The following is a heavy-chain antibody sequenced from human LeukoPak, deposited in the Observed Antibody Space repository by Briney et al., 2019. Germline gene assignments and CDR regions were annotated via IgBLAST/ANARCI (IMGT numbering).Heavy chain of an antibody. CDR1: AFTLSGST. CDR3: ASQKAWYASSGYYDAFDI. Sequence: GGSLRLSCAASAFTLSGSTMHWVRQSTGKGLEWIGRIRNKVNSYATAYAASVQGRFTISRDDSKNMAYLQMNSLKAEDTAVYYCASQKAWYASSGYYDAFDIWGQGTMVTVSP. V-gene: IGHV3-73*01. CDR2: IRNKVNSYAT. J-gene: IGHJ3*02. D-gene: IGHD3-22*01.